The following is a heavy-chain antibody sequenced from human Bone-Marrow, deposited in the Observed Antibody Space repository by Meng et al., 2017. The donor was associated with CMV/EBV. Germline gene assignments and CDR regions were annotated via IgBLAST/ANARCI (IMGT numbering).Heavy chain of an antibody. CDR2: MNPNSGNT. J-gene: IGHJ6*02. D-gene: IGHD2-2*01. Sequence: ASVKVSCKASGYTFTSYDINWVRQVTGQGLEWMGWMNPNSGNTGYAQKFQGRVTMTRNTSISTAYMELSSLRSEDTAVYYCARVGDVVVPAGDYYYGMDVWGQGTMVTVSS. CDR3: ARVGDVVVPAGDYYYGMDV. V-gene: IGHV1-8*01. CDR1: GYTFTSYD.